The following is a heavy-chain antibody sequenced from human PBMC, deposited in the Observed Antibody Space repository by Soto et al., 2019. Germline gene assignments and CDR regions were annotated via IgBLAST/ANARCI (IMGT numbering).Heavy chain of an antibody. CDR1: GFTFDDYA. CDR2: ISWNSGSI. CDR3: AKDLGGYTYGPWDY. D-gene: IGHD5-18*01. Sequence: EVQLVESGGGLVQPGRSLRLSCAVSGFTFDDYAIHWVRQAPGKGLEWISGISWNSGSIGYADSVKGRFTISRDNAKNSVYLQMNSLGAEDTALYYCAKDLGGYTYGPWDYWGQGTLVTVSS. V-gene: IGHV3-9*01. J-gene: IGHJ4*02.